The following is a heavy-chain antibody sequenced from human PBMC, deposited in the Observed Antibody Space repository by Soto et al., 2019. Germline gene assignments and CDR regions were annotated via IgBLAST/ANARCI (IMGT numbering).Heavy chain of an antibody. Sequence: PSETLSLTCTVSGGSMDGYYWSWIRQPPGKGLEWIGYIYYSGNTNYNPSLKSRATVSVDTSKNQFSLKVTSVTAADTAVYYCGRHVGSTPGCSPYFVYWGQGTLVTVSS. D-gene: IGHD2-2*01. CDR1: GGSMDGYY. CDR3: GRHVGSTPGCSPYFVY. J-gene: IGHJ4*02. CDR2: IYYSGNT. V-gene: IGHV4-59*08.